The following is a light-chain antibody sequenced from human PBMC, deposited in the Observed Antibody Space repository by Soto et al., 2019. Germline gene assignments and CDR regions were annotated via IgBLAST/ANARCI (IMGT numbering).Light chain of an antibody. V-gene: IGLV2-14*03. CDR1: SSDVGGYNY. J-gene: IGLJ1*01. CDR2: DVN. Sequence: QSALTQPASVSGSPGQSITISCTGNSSDVGGYNYVSWYQHHPGKAPKLMIYDVNNRPSGVSYRFSGSKSGNTASLTISGLQGEDEADFYCSSYTSISTLYVFGTGTKLTVL. CDR3: SSYTSISTLYV.